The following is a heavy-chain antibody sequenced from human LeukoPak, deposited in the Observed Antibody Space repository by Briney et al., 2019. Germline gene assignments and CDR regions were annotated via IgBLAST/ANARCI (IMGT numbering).Heavy chain of an antibody. CDR2: ISDSGANT. D-gene: IGHD3-10*01. Sequence: GGSLRLSCAASGFTFSSYAMSWVRQPPGTGLEWVSGISDSGANTYYADSVKGRFIIFRDNSKNTLYLQMNSLRAEDTAVYYCARDPGHYYYGSGRDAFDIWGQGTMVTVSS. J-gene: IGHJ3*02. CDR1: GFTFSSYA. CDR3: ARDPGHYYYGSGRDAFDI. V-gene: IGHV3-23*01.